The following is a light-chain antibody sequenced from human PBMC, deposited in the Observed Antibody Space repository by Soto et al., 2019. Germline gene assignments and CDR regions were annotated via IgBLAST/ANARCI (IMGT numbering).Light chain of an antibody. V-gene: IGLV2-11*01. CDR3: CSYAGSPYV. CDR2: DVS. Sequence: QSVLTQPRSVSGSPGQSVAISCTGNSSDVGDYNYVSWYQQHPGKAPKVMIYDVSKRPSGVPDRFSGSKSGNTASLTISGLQAEDEADYYCCSYAGSPYVFGTGTKVTVL. J-gene: IGLJ1*01. CDR1: SSDVGDYNY.